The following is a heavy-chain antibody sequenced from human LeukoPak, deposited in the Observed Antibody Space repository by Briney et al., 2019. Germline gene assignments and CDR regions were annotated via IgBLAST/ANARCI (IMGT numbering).Heavy chain of an antibody. CDR3: ARDHYGDSDY. CDR2: ISSSSSYI. Sequence: GGSLRLSCAASGFTFSSYSMNWVRQAPGKGLEWVSSISSSSSYIYYAESVKGRFTISRDNAKNSLYLQMNSLRAEDTAVYYCARDHYGDSDYWGQGTLVTVSS. CDR1: GFTFSSYS. J-gene: IGHJ4*02. D-gene: IGHD4-17*01. V-gene: IGHV3-21*01.